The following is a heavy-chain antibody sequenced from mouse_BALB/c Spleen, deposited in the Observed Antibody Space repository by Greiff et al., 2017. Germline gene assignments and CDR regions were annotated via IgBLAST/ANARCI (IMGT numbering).Heavy chain of an antibody. CDR3: ARGGTTAKGFAY. D-gene: IGHD1-2*01. CDR1: GYSFTGYF. J-gene: IGHJ3*01. CDR2: INPYNGDT. V-gene: IGHV1-20*02. Sequence: VQLQQSGPELVKPGASVKISCKASGYSFTGYFMNWVMQSHGKSLEWIGRINPYNGDTFYNQKFKGKATLTVDKSSSTAHMELRSLASEDSAVYYCARGGTTAKGFAYWGQGTLVTVS.